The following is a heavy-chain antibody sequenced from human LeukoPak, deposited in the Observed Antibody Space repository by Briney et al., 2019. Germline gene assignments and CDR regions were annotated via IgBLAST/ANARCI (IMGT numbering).Heavy chain of an antibody. J-gene: IGHJ4*02. V-gene: IGHV7-4-1*02. D-gene: IGHD6-13*01. Sequence: ASVKVSCKASGYTFTSYAMNWVRQAPGQGLEWMGWINTNTGNPTYAQGFTGRFVFSLDTSVSTAYLQISSLKAEDTAVYYCAREIAAAGASTGVKRGLDIDYWGQGTLVTVSS. CDR1: GYTFTSYA. CDR2: INTNTGNP. CDR3: AREIAAAGASTGVKRGLDIDY.